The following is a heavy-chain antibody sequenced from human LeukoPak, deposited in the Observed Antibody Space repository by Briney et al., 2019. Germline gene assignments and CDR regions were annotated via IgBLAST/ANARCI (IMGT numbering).Heavy chain of an antibody. CDR2: IYYSGNI. J-gene: IGHJ4*02. Sequence: PSETLSLTCTVSGDSMKSYYRTWIRQTPGKGLEWIGHIYYSGNINYNHSLKSRVTISLDTSKSQFPLKLSSVTAADTAVYYCARGGYSYVNYFDYWGQGTLVTVSS. D-gene: IGHD5-18*01. V-gene: IGHV4-59*01. CDR3: ARGGYSYVNYFDY. CDR1: GDSMKSYY.